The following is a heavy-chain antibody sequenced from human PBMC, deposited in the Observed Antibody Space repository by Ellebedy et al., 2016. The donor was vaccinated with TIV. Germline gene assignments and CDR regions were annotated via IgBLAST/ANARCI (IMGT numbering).Heavy chain of an antibody. CDR3: ARDKFGTNAFDI. CDR2: INWNGGST. J-gene: IGHJ3*02. V-gene: IGHV3-20*04. Sequence: GESLKISCAASGFTFDDYGMSWVRHAPGKGLEWVSGINWNGGSTGYADSVKGRFTISRDNAKNSLYLQMNSLRAEDTALDYCARDKFGTNAFDIWGQGTMVTVSS. D-gene: IGHD3-16*01. CDR1: GFTFDDYG.